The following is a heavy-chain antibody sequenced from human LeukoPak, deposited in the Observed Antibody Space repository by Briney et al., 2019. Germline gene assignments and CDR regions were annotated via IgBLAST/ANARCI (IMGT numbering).Heavy chain of an antibody. CDR3: ARSGVGDYGDYDY. CDR1: GASFSGYY. CDR2: INHRGST. V-gene: IGHV4-34*01. J-gene: IGHJ4*02. Sequence: SETLSLPCAVYGASFSGYYSSWIRQPPGKGLEWSGEINHRGSTTYNPSLKSRVTISVDTSKNQFSLKLSSVTAADTAVYYCARSGVGDYGDYDYWGQGTLVTVSS. D-gene: IGHD4-17*01.